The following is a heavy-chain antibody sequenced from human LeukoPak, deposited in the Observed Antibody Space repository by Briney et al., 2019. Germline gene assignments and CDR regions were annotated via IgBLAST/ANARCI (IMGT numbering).Heavy chain of an antibody. CDR1: GYTFTGYY. CDR2: INPNSGGT. Sequence: GASVKVSCKASGYTFTGYYMHWVRQAPGQGLEWMGWINPNSGGTNYAQKFQGRVTMTRDTSISTAYMELSSLRSEDTAVYYCARLTTKALEPFDIWGQGTMVTVSS. D-gene: IGHD1/OR15-1a*01. V-gene: IGHV1-2*02. J-gene: IGHJ3*02. CDR3: ARLTTKALEPFDI.